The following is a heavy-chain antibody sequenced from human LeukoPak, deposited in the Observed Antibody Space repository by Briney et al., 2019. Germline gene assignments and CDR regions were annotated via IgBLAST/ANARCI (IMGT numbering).Heavy chain of an antibody. Sequence: SGGSLRLSCAASGFTFSSYAMHRVRQAPGKGLEWVSDITASGGDTYYADSVKGRFIISRDNSKNTLYLQMNSLRAEDTAVYYCAKGGYYYDSSSDYWGQGTLVTVSS. CDR3: AKGGYYYDSSSDY. V-gene: IGHV3-23*01. J-gene: IGHJ4*02. CDR2: ITASGGDT. D-gene: IGHD3-22*01. CDR1: GFTFSSYA.